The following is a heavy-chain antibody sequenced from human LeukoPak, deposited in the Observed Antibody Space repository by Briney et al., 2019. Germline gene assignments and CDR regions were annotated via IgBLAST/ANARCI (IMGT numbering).Heavy chain of an antibody. CDR2: IIPIFGTA. V-gene: IGHV1-69*06. CDR3: ARDRCSSTSCYAGDWFDP. D-gene: IGHD2-2*01. Sequence: GASVKVSCKASGGTFSSYAISWVRQAPGQGLGWMGGIIPIFGTANYAQKFQGRVTITADKSTSTAYMELSSLRSEDTAVYYCARDRCSSTSCYAGDWFDPWGQGTLVTVSS. J-gene: IGHJ5*02. CDR1: GGTFSSYA.